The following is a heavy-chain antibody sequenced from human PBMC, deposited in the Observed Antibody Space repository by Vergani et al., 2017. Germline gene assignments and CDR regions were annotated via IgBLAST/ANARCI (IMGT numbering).Heavy chain of an antibody. D-gene: IGHD1-26*01. CDR1: GYSISRGYY. Sequence: QVQLQESGPGLVKPSETLSLTCSVSGYSISRGYYWGWIRQPPGKGLEWIGSIYHSGSTYYNPSLKSRVTISVDTSKNQFSLKLRSVTAADTAVYYCARAVCSREHTDYWGQGTLVTVSS. J-gene: IGHJ4*02. CDR3: ARAVCSREHTDY. V-gene: IGHV4-38-2*02. CDR2: IYHSGST.